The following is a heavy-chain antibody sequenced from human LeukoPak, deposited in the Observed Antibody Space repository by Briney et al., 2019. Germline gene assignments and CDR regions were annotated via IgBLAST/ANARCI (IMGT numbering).Heavy chain of an antibody. V-gene: IGHV4-59*01. CDR1: GGSISSYY. D-gene: IGHD3-9*01. Sequence: PSETLSLTCTVSGGSISSYYWSWVRQPPGKGLQWIGYINYSGNSDYNPSLQSRVTMSVDTSKNQSSLKLNSVTAADTAVYYCARRTYYDTLTGYKYWYFDLWGRGTLVTVSS. CDR3: ARRTYYDTLTGYKYWYFDL. CDR2: INYSGNS. J-gene: IGHJ2*01.